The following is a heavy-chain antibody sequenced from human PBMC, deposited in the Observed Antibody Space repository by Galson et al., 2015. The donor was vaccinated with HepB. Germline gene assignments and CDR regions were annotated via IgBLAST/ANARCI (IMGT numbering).Heavy chain of an antibody. CDR2: IIPIFGTA. CDR3: ARGYGGYHDGGPTPFDY. Sequence: SVKVSCKASGGTFSSYAISWVRQAPGQGLEWMGGIIPIFGTANYAQKFQGRATITADESTSTAYMELSSLRSEDTAVYYCARGYGGYHDGGPTPFDYWGQGTLVTVSS. CDR1: GGTFSSYA. D-gene: IGHD5-12*01. V-gene: IGHV1-69*13. J-gene: IGHJ4*02.